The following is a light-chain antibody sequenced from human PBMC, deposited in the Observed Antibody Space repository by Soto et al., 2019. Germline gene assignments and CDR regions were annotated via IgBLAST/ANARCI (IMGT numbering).Light chain of an antibody. Sequence: EIVLTQSPGTLSLSPGERATLSCRASQSVSATYLAWYQQKPGQAPRLLIYGASNRATGIPDRFTGSGSGTDFTLTISRLEPEEFAVYFCQLYVSSPMYTFGQGTKLEIK. CDR1: QSVSATY. V-gene: IGKV3-20*01. CDR3: QLYVSSPMYT. CDR2: GAS. J-gene: IGKJ2*01.